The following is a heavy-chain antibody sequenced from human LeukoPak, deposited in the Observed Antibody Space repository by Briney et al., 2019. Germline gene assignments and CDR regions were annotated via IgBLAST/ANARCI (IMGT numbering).Heavy chain of an antibody. CDR3: ARGRGSPGGWLIY. J-gene: IGHJ4*02. Sequence: GASVKVSCKASGYTFTSYGISWVRQAPGQGLEWMGWISAYNGNTNYAQKFQGRVTMTRNTSISTAYMELSSLRSEDAAVYYCARGRGSPGGWLIYWGQGTLVTVSS. D-gene: IGHD6-19*01. V-gene: IGHV1-18*01. CDR2: ISAYNGNT. CDR1: GYTFTSYG.